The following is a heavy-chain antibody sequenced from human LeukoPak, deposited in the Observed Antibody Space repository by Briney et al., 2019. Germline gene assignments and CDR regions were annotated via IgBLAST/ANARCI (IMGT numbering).Heavy chain of an antibody. J-gene: IGHJ4*02. V-gene: IGHV3-48*04. CDR1: GFTFIDYS. CDR3: ARDHRYAFDN. CDR2: VGISSGNT. D-gene: IGHD5-12*01. Sequence: PGGSLRLSCAASGFTFIDYSMNWVRQAPGKGLEWISYVGISSGNTKYADSVKGRFTISGDSAKNPVFLQMNSLRVEDTAVYYCARDHRYAFDNWGQGTLVTVSS.